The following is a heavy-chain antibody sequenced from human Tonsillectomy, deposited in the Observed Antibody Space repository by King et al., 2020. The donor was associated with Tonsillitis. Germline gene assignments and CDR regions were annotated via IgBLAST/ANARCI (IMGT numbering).Heavy chain of an antibody. CDR3: ARGNGDN. CDR2: ISTTSTYI. D-gene: IGHD2-8*01. Sequence: VQLVESGGGLVKPGGSLRLSCAASGFTFTSFSMNWVRQAPGKGLEWVSSISTTSTYIYLADSVKGRFTISRDNAKNSLYLQMSSLRAEDTAVYYCARGNGDNWGQGTLVTVSS. J-gene: IGHJ4*02. V-gene: IGHV3-21*01. CDR1: GFTFTSFS.